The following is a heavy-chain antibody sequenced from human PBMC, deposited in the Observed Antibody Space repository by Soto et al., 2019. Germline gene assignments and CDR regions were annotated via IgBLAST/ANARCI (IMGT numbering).Heavy chain of an antibody. J-gene: IGHJ6*02. CDR2: IYHSGST. V-gene: IGHV4-38-2*01. CDR3: AGPSGHIAAAGGMDV. CDR1: GYSISSGYY. Sequence: SETLSLTCAVSGYSISSGYYWGWIRQPPGKGLEWIGSIYHSGSTYYNPSLKSRVTISVDTSKNQFSLKLSSVTAADTAVYCCAGPSGHIAAAGGMDVWGQGTTVTVS. D-gene: IGHD6-13*01.